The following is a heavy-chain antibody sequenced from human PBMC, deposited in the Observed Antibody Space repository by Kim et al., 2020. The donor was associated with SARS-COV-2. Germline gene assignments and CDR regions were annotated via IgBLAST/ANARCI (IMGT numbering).Heavy chain of an antibody. CDR1: GYTFTGYY. D-gene: IGHD2-2*01. Sequence: ASVKVSCKASGYTFTGYYMHWVRQAPGQGLEWMGWINPNSGGTNYAQKFQGRVTMTRDTSISTAYMELSRLRSDDTAVYYCARGLASTSSGWFDPWGQGTLVTVSS. CDR2: INPNSGGT. CDR3: ARGLASTSSGWFDP. J-gene: IGHJ5*02. V-gene: IGHV1-2*02.